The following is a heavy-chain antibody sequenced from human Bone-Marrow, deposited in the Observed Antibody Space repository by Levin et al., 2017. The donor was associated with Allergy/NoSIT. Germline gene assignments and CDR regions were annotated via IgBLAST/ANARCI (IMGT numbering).Heavy chain of an antibody. Sequence: LSLTCAASGFTFSSYAVSWVRQAPGRGLEWVSLISGGGDITYYADSVKGRFTISRDNSKNTLYLQMHSLRAEDTALYYCAKTLWTGYYKFDYWGQGTLVTVSS. CDR2: ISGGGDIT. J-gene: IGHJ4*02. D-gene: IGHD3/OR15-3a*01. CDR3: AKTLWTGYYKFDY. CDR1: GFTFSSYA. V-gene: IGHV3-23*01.